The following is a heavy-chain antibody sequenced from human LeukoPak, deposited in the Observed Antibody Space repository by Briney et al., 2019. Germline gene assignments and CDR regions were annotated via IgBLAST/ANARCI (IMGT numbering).Heavy chain of an antibody. CDR1: GYSIGSGYY. J-gene: IGHJ1*01. Sequence: SETLSPTCAVSGYSIGSGYYWGWIRQPPGKGLEWIGSIYHSGSTYYNPSLKSRVTISVDTSKNQFSLKLSSVTAADTAVYYCARGRRNSHIVVVTAIKEYFHHWGQGTLVTVSS. D-gene: IGHD2-21*02. V-gene: IGHV4-38-2*01. CDR2: IYHSGST. CDR3: ARGRRNSHIVVVTAIKEYFHH.